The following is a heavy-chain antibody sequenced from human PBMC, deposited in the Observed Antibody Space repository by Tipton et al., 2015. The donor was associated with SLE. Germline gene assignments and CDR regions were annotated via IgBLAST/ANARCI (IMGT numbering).Heavy chain of an antibody. CDR1: GGSISNRIYY. V-gene: IGHV4-39*07. D-gene: IGHD2-15*01. CDR3: ALRGGGSSSDY. Sequence: TLSLTCTVSGGSISNRIYYWGWIRQPPGKGLEWIASIYHTGSTYYNSSLKSRVTISVDTSKNQFSLNLNSVNAADTAVYYCALRGGGSSSDYWGQGTLVSVSS. CDR2: IYHTGST. J-gene: IGHJ4*02.